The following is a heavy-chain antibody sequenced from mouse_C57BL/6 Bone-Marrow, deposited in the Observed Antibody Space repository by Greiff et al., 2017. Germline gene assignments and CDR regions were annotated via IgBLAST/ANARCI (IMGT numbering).Heavy chain of an antibody. CDR1: GYTFTEYT. CDR2: VYPGSGSI. D-gene: IGHD4-1*01. J-gene: IGHJ1*03. V-gene: IGHV1-62-2*01. Sequence: QVQLKESGAELVKPGASVKLSCKASGYTFTEYTIHWVKQRSGQGLEWIGWVYPGSGSIKYNEKFKDKATLTADKSSSTVYMERSRLTSEDSAVYFCARHEDNWDYRYFDVWGTGTTVTVSS. CDR3: ARHEDNWDYRYFDV.